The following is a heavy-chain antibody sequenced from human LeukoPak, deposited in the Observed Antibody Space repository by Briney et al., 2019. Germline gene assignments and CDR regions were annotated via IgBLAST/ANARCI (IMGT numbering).Heavy chain of an antibody. D-gene: IGHD6-13*01. V-gene: IGHV3-23*01. CDR3: AKDSNTRYSSSWYPDY. Sequence: GGSLRLSCVASGFSFDDYGMMWVRQAPGKGLEWVSAISGSGGSTYYADSVKGRFTISRDNSKNTLYLQMNSLRAEDTAVYYCAKDSNTRYSSSWYPDYWGQGTLVTVSS. CDR1: GFSFDDYG. CDR2: ISGSGGST. J-gene: IGHJ4*02.